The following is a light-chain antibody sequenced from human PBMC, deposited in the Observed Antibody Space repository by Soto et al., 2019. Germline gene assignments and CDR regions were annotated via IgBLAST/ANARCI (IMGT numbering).Light chain of an antibody. CDR3: QQYGSSGT. CDR1: QSVCSS. J-gene: IGKJ1*01. CDR2: GAS. Sequence: ESVLTQSPGTLSLSRGERATRSCRASQSVCSSLSWYQQKPGQAPRLLFYGASNRATAIPDRFSGSGSGTDFTLTISRLEPEDFAVYYCQQYGSSGTFGQGTKVDIK. V-gene: IGKV3-20*01.